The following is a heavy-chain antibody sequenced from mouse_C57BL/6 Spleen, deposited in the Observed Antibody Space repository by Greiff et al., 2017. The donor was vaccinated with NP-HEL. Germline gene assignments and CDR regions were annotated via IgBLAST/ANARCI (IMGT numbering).Heavy chain of an antibody. D-gene: IGHD1-1*01. Sequence: QVHVKQPGAELVKPGASVKMSCKASGYTFTSYWITWVKQRPGQGLEWIGDIYPGSGSTNYNEKFKSKATLTVDTSSSTAYMQLSSLTSEDSAVYYCAREYYGSSIFDYWGQGTTLTVSS. CDR2: IYPGSGST. V-gene: IGHV1-55*01. CDR3: AREYYGSSIFDY. J-gene: IGHJ2*01. CDR1: GYTFTSYW.